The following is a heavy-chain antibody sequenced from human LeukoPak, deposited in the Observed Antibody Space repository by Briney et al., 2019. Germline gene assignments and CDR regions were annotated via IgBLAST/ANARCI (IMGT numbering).Heavy chain of an antibody. D-gene: IGHD6-13*01. J-gene: IGHJ4*02. Sequence: SETLSLTCTVSGGSISSGSYYWGWIRQPPGKGLEWIGSIYYSGSSYYSPSLKSRVTISIDTSKNQFSLKLSSVTAADTAVYYCARDPIAPGGYWGQGTLVTVSS. CDR2: IYYSGSS. CDR1: GGSISSGSYY. V-gene: IGHV4-39*07. CDR3: ARDPIAPGGY.